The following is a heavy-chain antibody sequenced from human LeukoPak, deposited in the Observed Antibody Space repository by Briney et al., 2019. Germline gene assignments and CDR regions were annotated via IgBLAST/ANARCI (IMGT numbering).Heavy chain of an antibody. V-gene: IGHV4-59*01. J-gene: IGHJ3*02. CDR2: IYYSGST. CDR3: AREGWYYYDSRGENAFDI. D-gene: IGHD3-22*01. Sequence: SETLSLTCTVSGGSISSYYWSWIRQPPGKGLEWIGYIYYSGSTNYNPSLKSRVTISVDTSKNQFSLKLSSVTAADTAVYYCAREGWYYYDSRGENAFDIWGQGTMVTVSS. CDR1: GGSISSYY.